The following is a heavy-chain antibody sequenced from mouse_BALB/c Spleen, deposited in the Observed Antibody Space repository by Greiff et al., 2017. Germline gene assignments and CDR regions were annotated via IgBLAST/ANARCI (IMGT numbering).Heavy chain of an antibody. V-gene: IGHV14-4*02. D-gene: IGHD1-1*01. CDR1: GFNIKDYY. CDR3: NPYGSSGYYAMDY. CDR2: IDPENGDT. Sequence: VQLQQSGAELVRSGASVKLSCTASGFNIKDYYMHWVKQRPEQGLEWIGWIDPENGDTEYAPTFQGKATMTADTSSNTAYLQLSSLTSEDTAVYYCNPYGSSGYYAMDYWGQGTSVTVSS. J-gene: IGHJ4*01.